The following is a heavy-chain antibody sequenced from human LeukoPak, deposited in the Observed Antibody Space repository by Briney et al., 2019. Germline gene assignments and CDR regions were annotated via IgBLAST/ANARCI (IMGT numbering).Heavy chain of an antibody. V-gene: IGHV4-38-2*02. CDR2: IYHSGST. D-gene: IGHD3-22*01. CDR3: AGEKGYYDSSGYYGYYYYMDV. Sequence: SETLSRTCAVSGYSISSDYYWGWIRQPPGKGLEWIGSIYHSGSTYYNPSLKSRVTISVDTSKNQLSLKLSSVTAADTAVYYCAGEKGYYDSSGYYGYYYYMDVWGKGTTVTVSS. J-gene: IGHJ6*03. CDR1: GYSISSDYY.